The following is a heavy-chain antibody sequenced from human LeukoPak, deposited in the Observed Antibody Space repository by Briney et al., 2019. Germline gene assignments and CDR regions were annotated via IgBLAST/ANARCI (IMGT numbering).Heavy chain of an antibody. CDR3: ARRGAGGYFDY. CDR2: IYTSGST. CDR1: GGSISSYY. D-gene: IGHD3-10*01. J-gene: IGHJ4*01. V-gene: IGHV4-4*09. Sequence: TETLSLTCTVSGGSISSYYWSWIRQPPGKGLEWIGYIYTSGSTNYNPSLKSRVTISVDTSKNQFSLKLSSVTAADTAVYYCARRGAGGYFDYWGHGTLVTVSS.